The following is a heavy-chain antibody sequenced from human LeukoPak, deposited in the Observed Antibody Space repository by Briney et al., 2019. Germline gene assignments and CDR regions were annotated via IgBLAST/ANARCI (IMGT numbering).Heavy chain of an antibody. D-gene: IGHD6-19*01. CDR2: ISSSGSTI. CDR3: ASGIAVAGTPPFFDY. V-gene: IGHV3-48*03. Sequence: GGSLRLSCAASGFTFSSYEMNWVRQAPGKGLEWVSYISSSGSTIYYADSVKGRFTISRDNAKNSLYLQMNSLRAEDTAVYYCASGIAVAGTPPFFDYWGQGTLVTVSS. CDR1: GFTFSSYE. J-gene: IGHJ4*02.